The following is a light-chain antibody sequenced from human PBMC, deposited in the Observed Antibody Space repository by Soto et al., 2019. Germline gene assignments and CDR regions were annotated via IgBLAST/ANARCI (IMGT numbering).Light chain of an antibody. CDR3: LLSYSGARM. CDR1: TGAVTSGHY. CDR2: DTN. J-gene: IGLJ3*02. Sequence: QAVVIQEPSLTVSPGGTVTLTCGSSTGAVTSGHYPYWFQQKPGQAPRTLIYDTNNKQSWTPARFSGSLLGGKAALTLSGAQPEDEAEYYCLLSYSGARMFGGGTKLTVL. V-gene: IGLV7-46*01.